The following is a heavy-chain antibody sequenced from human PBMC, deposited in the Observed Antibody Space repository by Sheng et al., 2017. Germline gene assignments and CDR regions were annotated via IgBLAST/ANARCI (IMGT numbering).Heavy chain of an antibody. CDR3: TREHPQLWEFDY. V-gene: IGHV3-49*04. J-gene: IGHJ4*02. CDR2: IRSKVYGGTT. CDR1: GFTFGDYG. Sequence: EVQLVESGGGLVQPGRSLRLSCAASGFTFGDYGMNWVRQAPGKGLEWVGFIRSKVYGGTTEYAASVKGRFTISRDDSKSIAYLQMKSLKTEDTAVYYCTREHPQLWEFDYWGQGTLVTV. D-gene: IGHD5-18*01.